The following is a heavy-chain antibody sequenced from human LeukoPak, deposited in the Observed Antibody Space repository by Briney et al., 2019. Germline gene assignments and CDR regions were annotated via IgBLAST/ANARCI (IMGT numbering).Heavy chain of an antibody. Sequence: PSETLSLTCTVSGGSISSYYWSWIRQPPGKGLEWIGYIYYSGSTNYNPSLKSRVTISVDTSKNQFSLKLSSVTAADTAVYYCARGAIVGTGNYFDYWGQGTLVTVSS. D-gene: IGHD1-26*01. J-gene: IGHJ4*02. V-gene: IGHV4-59*01. CDR2: IYYSGST. CDR3: ARGAIVGTGNYFDY. CDR1: GGSISSYY.